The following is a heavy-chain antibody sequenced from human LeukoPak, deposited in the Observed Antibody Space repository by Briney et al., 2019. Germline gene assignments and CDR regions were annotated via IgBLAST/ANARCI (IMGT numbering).Heavy chain of an antibody. V-gene: IGHV4-34*01. J-gene: IGHJ6*02. CDR2: INHSGST. CDR3: ARAPPFSSYSSGRDV. CDR1: GGSFSGYY. Sequence: SETLSLTCAVYGGSFSGYYWSWIRQPPGKGLEWIGEINHSGSTNYNPSLKSRVTISVDTSKNQFSLKLSSVTAADTAVYYCARAPPFSSYSSGRDVWGQGTTVTVSS.